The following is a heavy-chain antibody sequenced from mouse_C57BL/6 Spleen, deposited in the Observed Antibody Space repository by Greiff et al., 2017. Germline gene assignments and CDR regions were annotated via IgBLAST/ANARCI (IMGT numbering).Heavy chain of an antibody. Sequence: QVHVKQPGAELVRPGSSVKLSCKASGYTFTSYWMHWVKQRPIQGLEWIGNIDPSDSETHYNQKFKDKATLTVDKSSSTAYMQLSSLTSEDSAVYYCARWEGSSYWYFDVWGTGTTVTVSS. CDR1: GYTFTSYW. CDR3: ARWEGSSYWYFDV. CDR2: IDPSDSET. J-gene: IGHJ1*03. D-gene: IGHD1-1*01. V-gene: IGHV1-52*01.